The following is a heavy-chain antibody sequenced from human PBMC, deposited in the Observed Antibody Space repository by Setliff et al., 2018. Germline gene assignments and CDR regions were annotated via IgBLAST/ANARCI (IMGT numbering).Heavy chain of an antibody. V-gene: IGHV1-8*02. J-gene: IGHJ6*03. CDR2: MNPNSGNT. CDR1: GYTFTSYD. CDR3: ARSGGGYDFWSGYLVSHYYYYYYMDV. Sequence: ASVKVSCKASGYTFTSYDINWVRQATGQGLEWMGWMNPNSGNTGYAQKFQGRVTMTRNTSISTAYMDLSSLRSEDTAVYYCARSGGGYDFWSGYLVSHYYYYYYMDVWGKGTTVTVSS. D-gene: IGHD3-3*01.